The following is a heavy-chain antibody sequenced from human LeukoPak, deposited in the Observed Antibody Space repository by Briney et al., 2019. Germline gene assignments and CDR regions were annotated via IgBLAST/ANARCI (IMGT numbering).Heavy chain of an antibody. Sequence: GGSLRLSCAASGFTFSNYPMHWVRQAPGKGLEWVAVISYTGGTKYYAASVKGRFTISRDDSKSTLYLEMNSLRPEDTATYYCAKEYYYGSGSYIPDYWGQGTLVTVSS. CDR3: AKEYYYGSGSYIPDY. J-gene: IGHJ4*02. D-gene: IGHD3-10*01. CDR1: GFTFSNYP. CDR2: ISYTGGTK. V-gene: IGHV3-30-3*01.